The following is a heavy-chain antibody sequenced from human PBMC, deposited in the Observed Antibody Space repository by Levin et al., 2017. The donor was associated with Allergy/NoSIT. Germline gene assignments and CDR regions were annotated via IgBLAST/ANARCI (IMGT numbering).Heavy chain of an antibody. Sequence: SQTLSLTCTVSGGSISSGHHSWTWIRQPPGKGLEWIGYIYSSGSTYYNPSLKSRVAFSIDTSKNQFSLRLTYVTAADTAIYYCARADIAAAGTTWFDPWGQGTLVTVSS. J-gene: IGHJ5*02. CDR2: IYSSGST. CDR1: GGSISSGHHS. V-gene: IGHV4-30-4*01. D-gene: IGHD6-25*01. CDR3: ARADIAAAGTTWFDP.